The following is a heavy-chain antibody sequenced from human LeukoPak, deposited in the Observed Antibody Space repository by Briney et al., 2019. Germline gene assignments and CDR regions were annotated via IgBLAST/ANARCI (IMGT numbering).Heavy chain of an antibody. CDR3: AKDLLRGYSGYDPDY. V-gene: IGHV3-30*02. Sequence: PGGSLRLSCAASGFTFSSYGMHWVRQAPGKGLEWVAFIRYDGSNKYYADSVKGRFTISRDNSKNTLYLQMNSLRAEDTAVYYCAKDLLRGYSGYDPDYWGQGTLVTVSS. J-gene: IGHJ4*02. CDR1: GFTFSSYG. CDR2: IRYDGSNK. D-gene: IGHD5-12*01.